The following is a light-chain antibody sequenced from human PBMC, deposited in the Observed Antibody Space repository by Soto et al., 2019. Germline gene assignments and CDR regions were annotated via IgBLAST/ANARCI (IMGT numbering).Light chain of an antibody. CDR3: QQYGSSPLT. V-gene: IGKV3-20*01. Sequence: IVLTQSPGTLSLYPGERATLSCRASQSVSSNYLVWYQQKPGQAPRLLIYGASSRATGIPDRLSGSGSGTDFTLTISRLEPEDLAVYYCQQYGSSPLTLGGGTKV. CDR1: QSVSSNY. J-gene: IGKJ4*01. CDR2: GAS.